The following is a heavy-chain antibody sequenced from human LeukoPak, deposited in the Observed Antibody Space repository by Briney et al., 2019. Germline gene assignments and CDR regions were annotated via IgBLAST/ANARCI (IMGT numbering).Heavy chain of an antibody. V-gene: IGHV4-39*01. CDR2: ISYSGST. CDR1: GGSISSSSYH. J-gene: IGHJ4*02. CDR3: ARLGGVYGGYYFDY. Sequence: SETLSLTCTVSGGSISSSSYHWGWIRQPPGKGLEWIGSISYSGSTYYNLSLKSRVTISVDTSKNQFSLKLNSLTAADAAVYFCARLGGVYGGYYFDYWGQGTLVTVSS. D-gene: IGHD2-8*02.